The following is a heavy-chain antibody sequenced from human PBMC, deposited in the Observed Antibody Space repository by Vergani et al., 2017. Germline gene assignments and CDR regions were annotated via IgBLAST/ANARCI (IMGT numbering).Heavy chain of an antibody. Sequence: QEQLVESGGGVVQPGRSLRLSCAASGFTFSTFGMHWVRQAPGTGPEWVAYIAWDGDNKFHADSFRGRFTISRDNSKDTMYLQMNSLRAEDTAVYYCARGYCTNSICRVKVDSWGQGALVTVSS. J-gene: IGHJ4*02. D-gene: IGHD2-8*01. V-gene: IGHV3-30*03. CDR2: IAWDGDNK. CDR1: GFTFSTFG. CDR3: ARGYCTNSICRVKVDS.